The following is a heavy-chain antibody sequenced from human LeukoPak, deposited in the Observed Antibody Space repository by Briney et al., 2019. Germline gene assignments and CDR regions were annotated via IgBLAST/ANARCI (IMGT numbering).Heavy chain of an antibody. CDR3: ARYDSRGSASTRFDY. CDR1: GYSLGKNYY. CDR2: IYGTGST. Sequence: SETLSLTCAVSGYSLGKNYYWGWIRQPPGKGLERIGRIYGTGSTSYNPSLMNRVPMSVDRSKNHFSLKLTSVTAAHSAVYYCARYDSRGSASTRFDYWGQGILVTISS. J-gene: IGHJ4*02. V-gene: IGHV4-38-2*01. D-gene: IGHD3-16*01.